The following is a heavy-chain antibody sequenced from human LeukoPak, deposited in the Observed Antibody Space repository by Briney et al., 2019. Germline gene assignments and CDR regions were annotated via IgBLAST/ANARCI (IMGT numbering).Heavy chain of an antibody. CDR2: IYYSGST. J-gene: IGHJ5*02. D-gene: IGHD3-10*01. V-gene: IGHV4-39*01. CDR1: GGSISSSSYY. Sequence: SETLSLTCTVSGGSISSSSYYWGWIRQPPGKGLEWIGSIYYSGSTYYNPSLKSRVTISVDTSKNQFSLKLSSVTAADTAVYYCARAIRITMVRGVPNWFDPWGQGTLVTVSS. CDR3: ARAIRITMVRGVPNWFDP.